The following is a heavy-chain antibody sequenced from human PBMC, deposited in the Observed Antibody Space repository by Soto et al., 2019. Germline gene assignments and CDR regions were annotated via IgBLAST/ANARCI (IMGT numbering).Heavy chain of an antibody. CDR2: MMPNSGNT. Sequence: GASVKVSCKTSGYTFTSYDINWVRQATGQGLEWMGWMMPNSGNTGYAQKFQGRLTMTRDTSIGTAYMELSGLTSEDTAVYYCARTVTRTGYFDYWGQGALGTVGS. D-gene: IGHD4-17*01. J-gene: IGHJ4*02. CDR3: ARTVTRTGYFDY. CDR1: GYTFTSYD. V-gene: IGHV1-8*01.